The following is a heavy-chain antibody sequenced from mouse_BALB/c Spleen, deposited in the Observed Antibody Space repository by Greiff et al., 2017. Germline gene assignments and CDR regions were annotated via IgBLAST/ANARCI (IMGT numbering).Heavy chain of an antibody. V-gene: IGHV14-1*02. D-gene: IGHD2-14*01. CDR3: ARWGYDGAY. CDR1: GFNIKDYY. J-gene: IGHJ3*01. CDR2: IDPENGNT. Sequence: VQLQQSGAELVRPGALVKLSCKASGFNIKDYYMHWVKQRPEQGLEWIGWIDPENGNTIYDPKFQGKASITADTSSNTAYLQLSSLTSEDTAVYYCARWGYDGAYWGQGTLVTVSA.